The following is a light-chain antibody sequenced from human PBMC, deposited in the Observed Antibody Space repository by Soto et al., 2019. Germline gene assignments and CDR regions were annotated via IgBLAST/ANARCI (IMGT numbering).Light chain of an antibody. J-gene: IGKJ5*01. V-gene: IGKV1-39*01. CDR3: QQSYSTPIT. Sequence: DIQMTQSPSSLSASVGDRVTITCRASQSISSYFNWYQQKPGKVPNLLIYAASSLQSGVPSRFSGSGSGTEFTLTISSLQPEEFSIYYCQQSYSTPITFGQGTRLEIK. CDR1: QSISSY. CDR2: AAS.